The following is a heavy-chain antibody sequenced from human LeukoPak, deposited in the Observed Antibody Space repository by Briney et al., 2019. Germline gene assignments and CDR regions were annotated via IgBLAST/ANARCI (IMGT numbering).Heavy chain of an antibody. CDR1: GFIFSNYR. J-gene: IGHJ5*02. V-gene: IGHV3-48*01. CDR2: ISSTSDTI. Sequence: GGSLRLSCATSGFIFSNYRMNWVRQAPGKGLEWVSYISSTSDTIYYVDSVKGRFTISRDNTKNSLYLQMNSLRVDDTAVYYCTRELASWGQGTLVTVSS. CDR3: TRELAS.